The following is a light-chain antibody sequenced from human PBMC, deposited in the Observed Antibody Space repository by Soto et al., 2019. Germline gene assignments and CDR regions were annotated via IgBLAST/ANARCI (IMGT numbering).Light chain of an antibody. CDR1: QSVSSSF. Sequence: DIVLTQSPGALSLSPGERATLSCRASQSVSSSFLAWYQQKPGQAPRLLIYGASSRATGIPYRFSGSGSGTDFTLTISRLEPEDFAVYYCQQYDSSPRTFGQGTKVEIK. V-gene: IGKV3-20*01. CDR3: QQYDSSPRT. CDR2: GAS. J-gene: IGKJ1*01.